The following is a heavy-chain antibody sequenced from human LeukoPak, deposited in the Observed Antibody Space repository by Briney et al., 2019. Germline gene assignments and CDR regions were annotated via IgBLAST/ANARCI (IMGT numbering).Heavy chain of an antibody. D-gene: IGHD5-18*01. CDR1: GGSISSGDYY. CDR2: IYYSGST. V-gene: IGHV4-30-4*01. Sequence: SETLSLTCTVSGGSISSGDYYWSWIRQPPGKGLEWIGYIYYSGSTYYNPSLKSRVTMSVDTSKNQFSLKLSSVTAADTAVYYCARDVDTAMPSAYGMDVWGQGTTVTVSS. CDR3: ARDVDTAMPSAYGMDV. J-gene: IGHJ6*02.